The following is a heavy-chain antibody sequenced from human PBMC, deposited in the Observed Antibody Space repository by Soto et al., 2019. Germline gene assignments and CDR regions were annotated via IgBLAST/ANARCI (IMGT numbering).Heavy chain of an antibody. CDR1: GFTFTSYC. V-gene: IGHV3-30*02. CDR3: ARPLRTGRTGYYGMAV. J-gene: IGHJ6*02. D-gene: IGHD1-1*01. CDR2: ISFDGIDK. Sequence: GGSLRLSCAASGFTFTSYCMHWVRQAPGKGLEWVAFISFDGIDKNYADSVKGRFTLSRDNSENTMYLHMNNLRPDDSAVYYCARPLRTGRTGYYGMAVWGQGTPVTVSS.